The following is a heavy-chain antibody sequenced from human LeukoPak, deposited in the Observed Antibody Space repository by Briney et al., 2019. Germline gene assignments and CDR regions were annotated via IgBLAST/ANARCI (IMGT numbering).Heavy chain of an antibody. CDR2: INPNSGGT. J-gene: IGHJ6*03. Sequence: GASVKVSCKASGYTFTGYYMHWVRQAPGQGLEWMGWINPNSGGTNYAQKFQGRATMTRDTSISTAYMELSRLRSDDTAVYYCAGRRYCSSTSCYRDYYYMDVWGKGTTVTVSS. CDR1: GYTFTGYY. V-gene: IGHV1-2*02. D-gene: IGHD2-2*01. CDR3: AGRRYCSSTSCYRDYYYMDV.